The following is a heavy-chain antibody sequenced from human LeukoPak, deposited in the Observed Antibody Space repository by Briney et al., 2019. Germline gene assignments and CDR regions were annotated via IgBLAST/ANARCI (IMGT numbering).Heavy chain of an antibody. CDR2: ISSSGSTR. V-gene: IGHV3-48*01. CDR1: GFTFSSYS. Sequence: GGSLRLSCAASGFTFSSYSMNWVRQAPGKGLEWVSYISSSGSTRYYADSVKGRFTISRDNSKNTLYLQMNSLRAEDTAVYYCAKQWDLTLDYWGQGTLVTVSS. J-gene: IGHJ4*02. D-gene: IGHD1-26*01. CDR3: AKQWDLTLDY.